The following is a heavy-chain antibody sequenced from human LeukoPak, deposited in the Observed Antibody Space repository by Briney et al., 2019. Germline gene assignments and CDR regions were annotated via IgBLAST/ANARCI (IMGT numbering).Heavy chain of an antibody. CDR2: IRTKEYGETS. V-gene: IGHV3-49*04. CDR3: VRGVSGYSTSWFAY. CDR1: GFTSGDYG. D-gene: IGHD2-2*01. Sequence: GGSLRLSCSCSGFTSGDYGIHWVRQAPGKGLEWLSFIRTKEYGETSEYAAPVKGRFIISREDSSNSVYLEMKSLQSEDTGVYYCVRGVSGYSTSWFAYWGHGTLVTVSS. J-gene: IGHJ4*01.